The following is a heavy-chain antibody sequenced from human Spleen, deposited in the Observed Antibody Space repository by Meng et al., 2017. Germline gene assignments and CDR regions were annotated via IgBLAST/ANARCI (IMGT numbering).Heavy chain of an antibody. CDR1: GYNFAGYW. J-gene: IGHJ4*02. V-gene: IGHV5-51*01. D-gene: IGHD4-17*01. CDR2: IYPGDSDT. Sequence: GESLKISCKGSGYNFAGYWIAWVRQMPGKGLEWIGIIYPGDSDTTYSPSFQGQVTISADKSISTAYLQWSSLKASDTAMYYCARVPTTMTTRYFDYWGQGTLVTVSS. CDR3: ARVPTTMTTRYFDY.